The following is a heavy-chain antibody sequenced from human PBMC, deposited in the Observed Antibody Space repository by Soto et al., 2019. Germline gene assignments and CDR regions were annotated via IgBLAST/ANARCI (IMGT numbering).Heavy chain of an antibody. CDR2: VYYTGTT. CDR1: AGSISSYF. J-gene: IGHJ4*02. D-gene: IGHD6-13*01. Sequence: SETLSLTCTASAGSISSYFYIWVRQPPGKALEWIGSVYYTGTTDYNPSLKSRVTISVDTSKTQFSLNLRSVPAADTAVYYCARALAAVPRAFDCWGRGTLVTVCS. CDR3: ARALAAVPRAFDC. V-gene: IGHV4-59*01.